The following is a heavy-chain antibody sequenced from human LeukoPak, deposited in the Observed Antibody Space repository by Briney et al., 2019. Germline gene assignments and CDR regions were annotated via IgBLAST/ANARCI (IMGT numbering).Heavy chain of an antibody. CDR1: GYTFTSYD. CDR2: VNPNSGNT. D-gene: IGHD1-26*01. CDR3: ARSPGSYYWFDP. J-gene: IGHJ5*02. Sequence: ASVKVSCKASGYTFTSYDINWVRQATGQGLEWMGWVNPNSGNTGYAQKFQGRVTMTRNTSISTAYMELSSLRSEDTAVYYCARSPGSYYWFDPWGQGTLVTVSS. V-gene: IGHV1-8*01.